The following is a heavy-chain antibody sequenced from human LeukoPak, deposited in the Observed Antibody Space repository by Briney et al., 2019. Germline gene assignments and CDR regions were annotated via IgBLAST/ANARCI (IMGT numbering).Heavy chain of an antibody. V-gene: IGHV1-18*01. CDR1: GYTFTSYG. Sequence: GASVKVSCKASGYTFTSYGISWVRQAPGQGLEWMGWISAYNGNTNYAQKLQGRVTMTTDTSTSTAYMELRSLRSDDTAVYYCARVIQGDGYSYGPRDAFDIWGQGTMVTVSS. D-gene: IGHD5-18*01. CDR2: ISAYNGNT. CDR3: ARVIQGDGYSYGPRDAFDI. J-gene: IGHJ3*02.